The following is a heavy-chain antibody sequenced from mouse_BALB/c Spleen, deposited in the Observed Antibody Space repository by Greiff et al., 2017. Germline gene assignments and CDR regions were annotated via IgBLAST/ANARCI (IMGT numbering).Heavy chain of an antibody. CDR1: GFSFSSYD. CDR3: ARHAITTNWFAY. J-gene: IGHJ3*01. D-gene: IGHD1-1*01. V-gene: IGHV5-12-1*01. CDR2: ISSGGGST. Sequence: DVQLVESGGGLVKPGGSLKLSCAASGFSFSSYDMSWVRQTPEKRLEWVAYISSGGGSTYYPDTVKGRFTISRDNAKNTLYLQMSSLKSEDTAMYYCARHAITTNWFAYWGQGTLVTVSA.